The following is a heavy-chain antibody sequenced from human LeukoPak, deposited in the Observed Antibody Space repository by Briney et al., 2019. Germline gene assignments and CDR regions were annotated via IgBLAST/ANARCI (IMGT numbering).Heavy chain of an antibody. CDR1: GFTFSSYA. CDR3: AKVVVTVEWLVPFDF. J-gene: IGHJ4*02. Sequence: PGGSLRLSCAASGFTFSSYAVSWVRQAPGKGLERVSGIGGSGRSTYYADSVKGRFTISRDNSKNTLYLQMNSLRAEDTAVYYCAKVVVTVEWLVPFDFWGQGTLVTVSS. V-gene: IGHV3-23*01. D-gene: IGHD6-19*01. CDR2: IGGSGRST.